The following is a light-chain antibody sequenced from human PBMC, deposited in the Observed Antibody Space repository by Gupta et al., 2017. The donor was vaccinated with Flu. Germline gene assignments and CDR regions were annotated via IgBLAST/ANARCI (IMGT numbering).Light chain of an antibody. CDR1: SSKIGAGFD. CDR3: SLYDNRLRGWV. Sequence: QSVLTHPPSVSGAPGQRVTIPCTVSSSKIGAGFDVHWYQQQPGKAPKLLIYGNSNRPSGVPDLFSGSKSGNSASLAIAGLQAEDEADYYCSLYDNRLRGWVFGGGTKLTVL. CDR2: GNS. V-gene: IGLV1-40*01. J-gene: IGLJ3*02.